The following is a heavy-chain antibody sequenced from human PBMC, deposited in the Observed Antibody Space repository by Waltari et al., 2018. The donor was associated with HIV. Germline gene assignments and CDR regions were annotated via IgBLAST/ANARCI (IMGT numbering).Heavy chain of an antibody. Sequence: QLQLQESGPGLVKPSETLSLTCTVSGGSIRSSSYSWGWIRQPPGKGLEWIGSIYYSGSTYYNPSLKSRVTISVDTSKNQFSLKLSSVTAADTAVYYCARLFQETDAFDIWGQGTMVTVSS. J-gene: IGHJ3*02. CDR3: ARLFQETDAFDI. CDR2: IYYSGST. CDR1: GGSIRSSSYS. V-gene: IGHV4-39*01.